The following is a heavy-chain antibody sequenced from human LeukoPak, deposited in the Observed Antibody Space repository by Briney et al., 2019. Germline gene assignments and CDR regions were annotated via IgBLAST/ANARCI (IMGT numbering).Heavy chain of an antibody. CDR1: GFTFSSYS. V-gene: IGHV3-48*04. CDR2: ISSSSSTI. D-gene: IGHD3-10*01. J-gene: IGHJ4*02. CDR3: ARDLRWFGELFPDY. Sequence: PGGSLRLSCAASGFTFSSYSMNWVRQAPGKGLEWVSYISSSSSTIYYADSVKGRFTISRDNAKNSLYLQMNSLRAEDTAMYYCARDLRWFGELFPDYWGQGTLVTVSS.